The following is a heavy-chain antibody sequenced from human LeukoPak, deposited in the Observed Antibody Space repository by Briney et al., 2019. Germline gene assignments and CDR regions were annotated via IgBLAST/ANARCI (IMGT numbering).Heavy chain of an antibody. V-gene: IGHV4-59*01. CDR3: ARTLTIFGVVAPYYYYYMDV. J-gene: IGHJ6*03. Sequence: SETLSLTCNVSGVSLNNNYWSWIRQPPGKGLEWIGYIYYSGSTNYNPSLKSRVTISVDTSKNQFSLKLSSVTAADTAVYYCARTLTIFGVVAPYYYYYMDVWGKGTTVTVSS. D-gene: IGHD3-3*01. CDR2: IYYSGST. CDR1: GVSLNNNY.